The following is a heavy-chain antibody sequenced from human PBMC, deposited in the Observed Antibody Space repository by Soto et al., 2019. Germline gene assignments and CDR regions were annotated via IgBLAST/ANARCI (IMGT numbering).Heavy chain of an antibody. CDR2: INHSGST. CDR1: GGSFSGYY. CDR3: ARGIRPISAMVRGVTADY. V-gene: IGHV4-34*01. J-gene: IGHJ4*02. Sequence: QVQLQQWGAGLLKPSETLSLTCAVYGGSFSGYYWSWIRQPPGKGLEWIGEINHSGSTNYNPSLKSRVTISVDTSKNQFSLKLSSVTAADTAVYYCARGIRPISAMVRGVTADYWGQGTLVTVSS. D-gene: IGHD3-10*01.